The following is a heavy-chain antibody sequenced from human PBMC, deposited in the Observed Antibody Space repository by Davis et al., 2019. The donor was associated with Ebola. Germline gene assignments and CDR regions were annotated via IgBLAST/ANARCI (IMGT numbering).Heavy chain of an antibody. CDR1: GFTFSSYA. Sequence: GESLKISCAASGFTFSSYAMSWVRQAPGKGLEWVSAISGSGGSTYYADSVKGRFTISRDNSKNTLYLQMNSLRAEDTAVYYCAKFGGREVTPPPAMDVWGKGTTVTVSS. J-gene: IGHJ6*03. V-gene: IGHV3-23*01. CDR2: ISGSGGST. D-gene: IGHD5-18*01. CDR3: AKFGGREVTPPPAMDV.